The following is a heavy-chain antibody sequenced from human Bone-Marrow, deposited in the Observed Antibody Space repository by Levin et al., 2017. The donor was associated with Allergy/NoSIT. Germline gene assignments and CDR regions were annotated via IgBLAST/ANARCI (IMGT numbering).Heavy chain of an antibody. D-gene: IGHD1-26*01. CDR3: ARQVDLFGLDV. CDR2: IFYSGTT. CDR1: GASINSGGYY. J-gene: IGHJ6*02. Sequence: KSSETLSLTCTVSGASINSGGYYWSWIRQLPGKGLEWIGYIFYSGTTYYNPSLKSRVTISVATSKKQFSLTLRSVTAADTAMYYCARQVDLFGLDVWGRGTTVTVSS. V-gene: IGHV4-31*03.